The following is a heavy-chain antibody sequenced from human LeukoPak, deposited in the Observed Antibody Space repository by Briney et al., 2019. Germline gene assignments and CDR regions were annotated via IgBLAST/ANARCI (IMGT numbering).Heavy chain of an antibody. Sequence: GGSLRLSCAGSGYTFDDYGMRWVRQAPGKGLKWVAGINWNGGSTGYAASVKGRFTISRDNAKNDLYLEMNSLRAEDTAFYYCVRLGRDGYTYGAAYWGQGTLVTVSS. CDR1: GYTFDDYG. V-gene: IGHV3-20*04. CDR3: VRLGRDGYTYGAAY. CDR2: INWNGGST. J-gene: IGHJ1*01. D-gene: IGHD5-24*01.